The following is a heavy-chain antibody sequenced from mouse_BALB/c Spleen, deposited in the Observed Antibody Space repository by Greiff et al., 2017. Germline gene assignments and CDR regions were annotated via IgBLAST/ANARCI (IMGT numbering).Heavy chain of an antibody. J-gene: IGHJ4*01. CDR1: GFTFSSYG. D-gene: IGHD2-1*01. CDR2: ISSGGSYT. CDR3: ARHEGNPHYYAMDY. Sequence: EVHLVESGGDLVKPGGSLKLSCAASGFTFSSYGMSWVRQTPDKRLEWVATISSGGSYTYYPDSVKGRCTISRDNAKNTLYLQMSSLKSEDTAMYYCARHEGNPHYYAMDYWGQGTSVTVSS. V-gene: IGHV5-6*01.